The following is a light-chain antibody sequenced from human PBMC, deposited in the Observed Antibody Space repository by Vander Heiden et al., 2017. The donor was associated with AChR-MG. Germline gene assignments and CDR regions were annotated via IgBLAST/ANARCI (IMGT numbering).Light chain of an antibody. J-gene: IGLJ2*01. CDR2: SNN. CDR1: TSDIGSNT. CDR3: AAWDDSLSGPV. Sequence: QSVLTQPPSASGTPGPGVTTPCPGATSDIGSNTVKWYQQVPGVAPKRLIYSNNQRPSGVPDRFSGSKSGTSASLAISGLQSEDEADYYCAAWDDSLSGPVFGGGTKLTVL. V-gene: IGLV1-44*01.